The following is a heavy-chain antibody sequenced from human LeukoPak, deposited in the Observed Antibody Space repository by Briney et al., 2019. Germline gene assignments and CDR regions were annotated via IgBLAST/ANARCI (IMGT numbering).Heavy chain of an antibody. CDR1: GYTLTELS. Sequence: ASVKVSCKVSGYTLTELSIHWVRQAPGKGLEWMGGFDPEDGETIYAQKFQGRVTMTEDTSTDTAYMELNSLRSEDTAVYYCATPAGYSSRRYKTGDYWGQGTLVTVSS. CDR2: FDPEDGET. V-gene: IGHV1-24*01. CDR3: ATPAGYSSRRYKTGDY. J-gene: IGHJ4*02. D-gene: IGHD6-13*01.